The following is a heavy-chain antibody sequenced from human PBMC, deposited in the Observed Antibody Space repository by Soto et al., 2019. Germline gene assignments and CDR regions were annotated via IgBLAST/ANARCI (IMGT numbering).Heavy chain of an antibody. J-gene: IGHJ4*02. CDR2: IYSGGST. Sequence: PGGSLRLSCAASGFTVSSNYMSWVRQAPGKGLEWVSVIYSGGSTYYADSVKGRFTISRDNSKNTLYLQMNSLRAEDTAVYYCARGYYDSSGYYWYYFDYWGQGTLVTVSS. CDR1: GFTVSSNY. CDR3: ARGYYDSSGYYWYYFDY. V-gene: IGHV3-53*01. D-gene: IGHD3-22*01.